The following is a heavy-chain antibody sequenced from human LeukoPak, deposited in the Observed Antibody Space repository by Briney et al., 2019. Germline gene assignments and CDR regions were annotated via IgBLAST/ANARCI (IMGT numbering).Heavy chain of an antibody. J-gene: IGHJ6*03. CDR3: AKDRCSNGIGCYYYYMDV. D-gene: IGHD2-8*01. V-gene: IGHV3-23*01. Sequence: PGGSLRLSCAASGFTFSSYAMTWVRQAPGKGLEWVSAISASGGSTYYADSVKGRFTISRDNSKNTLYLKMNSLRAEDTAVYYCAKDRCSNGIGCYYYYMDVWGKGTTVTISS. CDR1: GFTFSSYA. CDR2: ISASGGST.